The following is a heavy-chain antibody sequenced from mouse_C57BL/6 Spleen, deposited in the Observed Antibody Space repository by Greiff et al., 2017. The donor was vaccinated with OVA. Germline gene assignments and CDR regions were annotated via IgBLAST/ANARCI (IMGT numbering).Heavy chain of an antibody. CDR2: IDPENGDT. D-gene: IGHD1-1*01. CDR1: GFKIKDDY. V-gene: IGHV14-4*01. CDR3: TRATLVAKYFDV. Sequence: VQLQQSGAELVRPGASVKLSCTASGFKIKDDYMHWVKQRPEKGLEWIGWIDPENGDTEYASKFQGKATITADSSSNTAYLQLRSLTSEDTAVYYCTRATLVAKYFDVWGTGTTVTVSS. J-gene: IGHJ1*03.